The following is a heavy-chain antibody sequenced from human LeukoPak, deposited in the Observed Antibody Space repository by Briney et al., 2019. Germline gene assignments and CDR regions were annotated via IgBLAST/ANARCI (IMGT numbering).Heavy chain of an antibody. CDR3: AFGSVSTAYYMDV. CDR1: GGSISSGSYY. V-gene: IGHV4-61*01. D-gene: IGHD3-10*01. CDR2: IYYSGST. Sequence: SETLSLTCTVSGGSISSGSYYWSWIRQPPGKGLEWIGYIYYSGSTNYNPSLKSRVTISVDTSKNQFSLKLSSVTAADTAVYYCAFGSVSTAYYMDVWGKGTTVTVSS. J-gene: IGHJ6*03.